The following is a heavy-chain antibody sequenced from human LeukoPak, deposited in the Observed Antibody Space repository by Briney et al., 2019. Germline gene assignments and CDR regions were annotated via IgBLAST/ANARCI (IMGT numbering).Heavy chain of an antibody. CDR1: GGSFSVYY. CDR3: ARKPTQWFGTSNWFDP. D-gene: IGHD3-10*01. Sequence: SETLSLTCAVYGGSFSVYYWSWIRQPPGKGLEWIGEINHSGSTNYNPSLKSRVTISVDTSKNQFSLKLSSVTAADTAVYYCARKPTQWFGTSNWFDPWGQGTLATVSS. V-gene: IGHV4-34*01. J-gene: IGHJ5*02. CDR2: INHSGST.